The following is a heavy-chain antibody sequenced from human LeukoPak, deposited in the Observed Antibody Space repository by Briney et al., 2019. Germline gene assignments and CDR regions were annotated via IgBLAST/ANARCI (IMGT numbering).Heavy chain of an antibody. CDR1: GGTFSSYY. V-gene: IGHV1-46*01. CDR2: INPSGGST. Sequence: ASVKVSCKASGGTFSSYYMHWVRQAPGQGLEWMGIINPSGGSTSYAQKLQGRVTMTRDTSTSSVYMELSSLRSEDTAVYYCARLIAVAGQGGGDYWGQGTLVTVSS. D-gene: IGHD6-19*01. CDR3: ARLIAVAGQGGGDY. J-gene: IGHJ4*02.